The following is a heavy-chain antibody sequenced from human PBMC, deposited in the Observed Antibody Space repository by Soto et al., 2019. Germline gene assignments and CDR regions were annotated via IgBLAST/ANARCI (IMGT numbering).Heavy chain of an antibody. J-gene: IGHJ4*02. CDR3: AKSITMARGAPDY. D-gene: IGHD3-10*01. CDR1: GFTFSSYA. V-gene: IGHV3-23*01. CDR2: ISGSGGST. Sequence: GGSLRLSCAASGFTFSSYAMSWVRQAPGKGLEWVSAISGSGGSTYYADSVKGRFTISRDDSKNTLYLQMNSLRAEDTAVYYCAKSITMARGAPDYWGQGTLVTVSS.